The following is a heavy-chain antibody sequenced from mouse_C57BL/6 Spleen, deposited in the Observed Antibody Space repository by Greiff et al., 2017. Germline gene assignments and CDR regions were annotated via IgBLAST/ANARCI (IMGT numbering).Heavy chain of an antibody. J-gene: IGHJ2*01. Sequence: EVKLVESGGGLVKPGGSLKLSCAASGFTFSSYTMSWVRQTPEKRLEWVATISGGGGNTYYTDSVKGRFTISRDNAKNTLYLQMSSLRSEDTALYYCARQDWVDYWGQGTTLTVSS. CDR1: GFTFSSYT. CDR2: ISGGGGNT. V-gene: IGHV5-9*01. CDR3: ARQDWVDY.